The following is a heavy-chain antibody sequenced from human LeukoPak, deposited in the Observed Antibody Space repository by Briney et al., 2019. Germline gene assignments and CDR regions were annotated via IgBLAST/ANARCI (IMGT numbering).Heavy chain of an antibody. Sequence: SETLSLTCAVYGGSFSGYYWSWIRQPPGKGLEWIGEINHSGSTNYNPSLTSRVTISVDTSKNQFSLKLSSLTAADTAVYYCASLPLGAFGEVFDRWGQGALVIVSS. D-gene: IGHD3-10*01. CDR1: GGSFSGYY. J-gene: IGHJ4*02. CDR3: ASLPLGAFGEVFDR. CDR2: INHSGST. V-gene: IGHV4-34*01.